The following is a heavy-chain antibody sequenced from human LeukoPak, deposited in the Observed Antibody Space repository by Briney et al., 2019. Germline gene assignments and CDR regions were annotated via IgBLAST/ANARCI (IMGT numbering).Heavy chain of an antibody. Sequence: GGSLRLSCAASGFTFSNYSMNWVRQAPGKGLEWVSYIASSSITIYYADSVKGRFTISRDNAKNSLSLQMNSLRAEDTAVYYCARVSSNPGLYYYYMDVWGIGTTVTVSS. J-gene: IGHJ6*03. CDR2: IASSSITI. D-gene: IGHD4-11*01. CDR3: ARVSSNPGLYYYYMDV. CDR1: GFTFSNYS. V-gene: IGHV3-48*04.